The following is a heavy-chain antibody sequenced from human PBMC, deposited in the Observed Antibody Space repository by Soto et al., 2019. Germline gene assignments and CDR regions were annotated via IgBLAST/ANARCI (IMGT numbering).Heavy chain of an antibody. V-gene: IGHV1-18*01. CDR3: ARDRSIIVATISTPYYYYYGMDV. CDR1: GYTFTSYG. Sequence: ASVKVSCKASGYTFTSYGISWVRQAPGQGLEWMGWISAYNGNTNYAQKLQGRVTMTTDTSTSTAYMELGSLRSDDTAVYYCARDRSIIVATISTPYYYYYGMDVWGQGTTVTVSS. CDR2: ISAYNGNT. D-gene: IGHD5-12*01. J-gene: IGHJ6*02.